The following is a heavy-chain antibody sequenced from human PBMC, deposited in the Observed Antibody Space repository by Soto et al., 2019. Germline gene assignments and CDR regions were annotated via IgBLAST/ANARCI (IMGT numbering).Heavy chain of an antibody. CDR2: IYSTGNT. V-gene: IGHV4-39*01. CDR3: RRSSRYSTDV. Sequence: PSGTLSLTRPFLWCPIRSGDYYWGLVRQPPGKGREWIGYIYSTGNTYYNPSLNSQVTISVDTSKNQFSLNVISVTAADTAVYYCRRSSRYSTDVWGQGTTVTVSS. J-gene: IGHJ6*02. CDR1: WCPIRSGDYY. D-gene: IGHD6-13*01.